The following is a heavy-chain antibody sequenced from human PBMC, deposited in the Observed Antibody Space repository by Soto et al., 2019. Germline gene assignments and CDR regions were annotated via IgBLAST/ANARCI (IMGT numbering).Heavy chain of an antibody. J-gene: IGHJ3*02. Sequence: ASVKVSCKASGYTFTGYGISWVRQAPGQGLEWMGWISAYNGNTNYAQKIQGRVTMTTDTSTSTAYMELRSLRSDDTAVYYCARDLVVRETIALKNGFDIWGQGTMVTVSS. V-gene: IGHV1-18*04. D-gene: IGHD2-15*01. CDR3: ARDLVVRETIALKNGFDI. CDR1: GYTFTGYG. CDR2: ISAYNGNT.